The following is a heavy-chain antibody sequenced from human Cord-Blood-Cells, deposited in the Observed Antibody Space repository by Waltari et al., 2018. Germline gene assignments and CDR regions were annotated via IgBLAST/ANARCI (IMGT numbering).Heavy chain of an antibody. V-gene: IGHV3-30*18. J-gene: IGHJ4*02. CDR2: ISYEGSKK. CDR1: GFTFSSYG. Sequence: QVQLVESGGGVVQPGRSLRLSCAASGFTFSSYGMHWVRQAPGKGLEWVAVISYEGSKKYYADSVKGRFTISRDNSKNTLYLQMNSLRAEDTAVYYCAKTRTTSLFFDYWGQGTLVTVSS. CDR3: AKTRTTSLFFDY.